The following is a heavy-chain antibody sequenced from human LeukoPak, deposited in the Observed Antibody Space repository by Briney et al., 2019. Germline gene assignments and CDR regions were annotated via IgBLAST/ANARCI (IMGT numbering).Heavy chain of an antibody. Sequence: PGGSLRLSCAASGFTLSSYAMSWVRQAPGKGVEGVSGISGSGGSTYYADSVKGRFSISTRNSKKTLYLQMNSLRVEDTAVYYCAKDFDYCGQGTLVTVSS. CDR2: ISGSGGST. CDR3: AKDFDY. CDR1: GFTLSSYA. J-gene: IGHJ4*02. V-gene: IGHV3-23*01.